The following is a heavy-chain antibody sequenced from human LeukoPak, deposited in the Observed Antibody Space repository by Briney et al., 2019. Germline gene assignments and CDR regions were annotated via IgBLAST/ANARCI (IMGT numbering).Heavy chain of an antibody. CDR2: ISGGGDST. Sequence: PGGSLRLSCAASGFTFSSYAMSWVRQAPGKGLEWVSAISGGGDSTYYADSVKGRFTISRDNSKNTLYLLMNSLRAEDTAVYYCANTLQWLNEYFQHWGQGTLVTVSS. CDR3: ANTLQWLNEYFQH. CDR1: GFTFSSYA. V-gene: IGHV3-23*01. D-gene: IGHD6-19*01. J-gene: IGHJ1*01.